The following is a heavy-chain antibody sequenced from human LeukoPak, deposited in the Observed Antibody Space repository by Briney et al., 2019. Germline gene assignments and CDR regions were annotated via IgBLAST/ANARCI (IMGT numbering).Heavy chain of an antibody. CDR3: ARHRWGSGSYPLAYYYYYMDV. CDR1: GYSISSGYY. J-gene: IGHJ6*03. V-gene: IGHV4-38-2*01. D-gene: IGHD3-10*01. CDR2: IYHSGST. Sequence: SETLSLTCAVSGYSISSGYYWGWIRQPPGKGLEWIGSIYHSGSTYYNPSLKSRVTISVDTSKNQFSLKLSSVTAADTAVYYCARHRWGSGSYPLAYYYYYMDVWGKGTTVTVSS.